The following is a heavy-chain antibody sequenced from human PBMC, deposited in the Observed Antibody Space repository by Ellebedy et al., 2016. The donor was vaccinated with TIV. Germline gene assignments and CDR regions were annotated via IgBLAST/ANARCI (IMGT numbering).Heavy chain of an antibody. CDR3: ARGGLYNLGYSH. J-gene: IGHJ4*02. CDR2: TIPILDTA. V-gene: IGHV1-69*10. D-gene: IGHD1-20*01. Sequence: AASVKVSCKASGGTFSKYAINWVRQAPGQGLEWIGGTIPILDTANYARKFQGRVTVTADKSTSTAYMELTSLRFEDTAVYYCARGGLYNLGYSHWGQGTLVTVSS. CDR1: GGTFSKYA.